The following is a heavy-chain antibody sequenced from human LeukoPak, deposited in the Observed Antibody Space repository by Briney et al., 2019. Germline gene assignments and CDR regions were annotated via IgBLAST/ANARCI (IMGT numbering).Heavy chain of an antibody. V-gene: IGHV4-39*07. Sequence: SETLSLTCTVSGGSISSSSYYWGWIRQPPGKGLEWIGSIYYSGSTYYNPSLKSRVTISVDTSKNQFSLKLSSVTAADTAVYYCARPLYSSGWWGKGYNWFDPWGQGTLVTVSS. D-gene: IGHD6-19*01. CDR3: ARPLYSSGWWGKGYNWFDP. CDR2: IYYSGST. CDR1: GGSISSSSYY. J-gene: IGHJ5*02.